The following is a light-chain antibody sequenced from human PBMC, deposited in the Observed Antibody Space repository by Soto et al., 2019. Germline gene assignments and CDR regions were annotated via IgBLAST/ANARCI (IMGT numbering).Light chain of an antibody. Sequence: DIQMTQSPSSLSASVGDRVTITCRASQGISNYLAWYQQKPGKVPKLQIYAASTLQSGVTSRFSGSGSGTDFTLTISSLQPEDVATYYCQKYNSASWTFGQGTKVEIK. V-gene: IGKV1-27*01. CDR3: QKYNSASWT. J-gene: IGKJ1*01. CDR2: AAS. CDR1: QGISNY.